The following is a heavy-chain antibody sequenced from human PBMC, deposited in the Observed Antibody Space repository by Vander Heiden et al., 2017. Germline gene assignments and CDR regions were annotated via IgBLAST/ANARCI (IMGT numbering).Heavy chain of an antibody. CDR1: GFTFSSYA. CDR3: AKGYFDWLLLDY. Sequence: EVQPLESGGGLVQPGGSLRLSCAASGFTFSSYAMSWVRQAPGKGLEWVSAISGSGGSTYYADSVKGRFTISRDNSKNTLYLQMNSLRAEDTAVYYCAKGYFDWLLLDYWGQGTLVTVSS. J-gene: IGHJ4*02. D-gene: IGHD3-9*01. V-gene: IGHV3-23*01. CDR2: ISGSGGST.